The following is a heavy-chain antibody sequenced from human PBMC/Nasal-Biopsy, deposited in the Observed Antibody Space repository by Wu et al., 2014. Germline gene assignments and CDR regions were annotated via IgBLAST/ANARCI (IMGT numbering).Heavy chain of an antibody. CDR3: ATAIVSTIRRDY. J-gene: IGHJ4*02. Sequence: LRLSCAASGFTFSSYGMQWFRQAPGKGLEWVSVISYDGSKKYYSDSVKGRFTISRDSPKSTVYLQMNSLRVEDTAVYYCATAIVSTIRRDYWGQGTLVTVSS. V-gene: IGHV3-30*03. CDR2: ISYDGSKK. CDR1: GFTFSSYG. D-gene: IGHD5/OR15-5a*01.